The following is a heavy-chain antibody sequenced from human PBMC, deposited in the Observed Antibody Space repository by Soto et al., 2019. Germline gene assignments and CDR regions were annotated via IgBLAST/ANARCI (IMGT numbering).Heavy chain of an antibody. CDR3: APEREGTGTLLRGLEPGAFDV. CDR1: AFTFTNAW. J-gene: IGHJ3*01. D-gene: IGHD3-10*01. V-gene: IGHV3-15*07. Sequence: PGGSLRLSCAASAFTFTNAWMNWVRQAPGKGLEWVGRIKSKSQGGTADYAAPVKGRFAISRDDSKNTLYLQMNSLQTDDTAVYFCAPEREGTGTLLRGLEPGAFDVWGLGTMVTVSS. CDR2: IKSKSQGGTA.